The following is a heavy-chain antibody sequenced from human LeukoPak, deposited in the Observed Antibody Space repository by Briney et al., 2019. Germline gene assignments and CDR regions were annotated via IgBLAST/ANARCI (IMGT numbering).Heavy chain of an antibody. D-gene: IGHD3-10*01. V-gene: IGHV3-23*01. Sequence: PGGSLRLSCAASGFTFSTYAMSWVRQAPGKGLEWVSAISGSGGNTHYADSVKGRFTISRDNSKNTLYLQMNSLRAEDTAVYYCAKVEGFGELYFDYWGQGTLVTVSS. J-gene: IGHJ4*02. CDR1: GFTFSTYA. CDR3: AKVEGFGELYFDY. CDR2: ISGSGGNT.